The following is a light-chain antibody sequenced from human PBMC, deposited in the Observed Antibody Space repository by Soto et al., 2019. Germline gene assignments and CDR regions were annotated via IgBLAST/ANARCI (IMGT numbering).Light chain of an antibody. Sequence: DIVLTQSPGTLSLSPGERATLSCRSSQSISSTYLAWYQHKPGQAPRLLIYSTSSRATGIPERFSGSGSGTDFTLTISRLEPEDFAVFSCQQSASSPWTFGQGTKVEIK. CDR1: QSISSTY. V-gene: IGKV3-20*01. CDR2: STS. J-gene: IGKJ1*01. CDR3: QQSASSPWT.